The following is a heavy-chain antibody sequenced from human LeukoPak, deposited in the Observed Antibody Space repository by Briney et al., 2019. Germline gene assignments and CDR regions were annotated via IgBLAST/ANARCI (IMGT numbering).Heavy chain of an antibody. D-gene: IGHD2-2*01. V-gene: IGHV3-30*02. CDR3: AYIGYCSSTSCWGNFDY. Sequence: GGSLRLSCAASGFTFSSYVMHWVRQAPGKGLEWVAFIRYDGSNKYYADSVKGRFTISRDNSKNTLYLQMNSLRAEDTAVYYCAYIGYCSSTSCWGNFDYWGQGTLVTVSS. CDR1: GFTFSSYV. CDR2: IRYDGSNK. J-gene: IGHJ4*02.